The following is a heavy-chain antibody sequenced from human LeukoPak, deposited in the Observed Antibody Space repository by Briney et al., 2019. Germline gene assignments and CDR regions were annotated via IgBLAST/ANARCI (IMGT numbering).Heavy chain of an antibody. D-gene: IGHD3-22*01. J-gene: IGHJ1*01. Sequence: PGGSLRLSCEASGLTFSRDWMGWVRQAPGKGLEWVANIRQDGGEKYYGDSVKGRFIISRDNAKNSLFLQMSRLRAEDTAVYYCATYSSLNTREFQYWGQGTLVTVSP. CDR1: GLTFSRDW. CDR3: ATYSSLNTREFQY. V-gene: IGHV3-7*01. CDR2: IRQDGGEK.